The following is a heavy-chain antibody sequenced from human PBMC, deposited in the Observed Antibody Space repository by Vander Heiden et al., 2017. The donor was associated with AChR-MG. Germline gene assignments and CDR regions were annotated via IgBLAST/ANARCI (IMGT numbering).Heavy chain of an antibody. J-gene: IGHJ4*02. CDR1: GFTFSSYG. Sequence: QVQLVESGGGVVQPGRSLRLSCAASGFTFSSYGMHWVRQAPGKGLEWVAVISYDGSNKYYADSVKGRFTISRDNSKNTLYLQMNSLRAEDTAVYYCAKELATVVNYWGQGTLVTVSS. CDR2: ISYDGSNK. CDR3: AKELATVVNY. V-gene: IGHV3-30*18. D-gene: IGHD4-17*01.